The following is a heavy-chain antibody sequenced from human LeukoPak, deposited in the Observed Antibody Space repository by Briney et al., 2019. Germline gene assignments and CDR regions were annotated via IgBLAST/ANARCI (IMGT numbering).Heavy chain of an antibody. Sequence: PSETLSLTCTVSGGSISSSSYYWGWIRQPPGKGLEWIGSIYYSGSTYYNPSLKSRVTISVDTSKNQFSLKLSSVTAADTAVYYCARESRAGVVINYYYYYMDVWGKGTTVTVSS. J-gene: IGHJ6*03. CDR3: ARESRAGVVINYYYYYMDV. V-gene: IGHV4-39*07. CDR2: IYYSGST. CDR1: GGSISSSSYY. D-gene: IGHD3-3*01.